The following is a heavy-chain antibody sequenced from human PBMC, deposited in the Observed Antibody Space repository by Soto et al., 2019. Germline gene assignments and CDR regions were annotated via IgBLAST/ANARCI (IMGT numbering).Heavy chain of an antibody. CDR1: GDSVSSNSAA. CDR2: TYYRSKWYN. J-gene: IGHJ5*02. V-gene: IGHV6-1*01. Sequence: PSQTLSLTCAISGDSVSSNSAAWNWIRQSPSRGLEWLGRTYYRSKWYNDYAVSVKSRITINPDTSKNQFSLQLNSVTPEDTAVYYCARLRWPVVVPAAVEENWFDPWGQGTLVTVS. CDR3: ARLRWPVVVPAAVEENWFDP. D-gene: IGHD2-2*01.